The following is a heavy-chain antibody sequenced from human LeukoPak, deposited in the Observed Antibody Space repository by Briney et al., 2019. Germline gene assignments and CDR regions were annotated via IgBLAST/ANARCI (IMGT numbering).Heavy chain of an antibody. J-gene: IGHJ4*02. CDR1: GYTFTGYY. CDR3: AKDDRIQTRRYSYNY. Sequence: GASVKVSCKASGYTFTGYYMHWVRQAPGQGLEWMGWINPNSGGTNYAQKFQGRVTMTRDTSISTAYMELSRLRSDDTAVYYCAKDDRIQTRRYSYNYWGQGTLVTVSS. V-gene: IGHV1-2*02. D-gene: IGHD5-18*01. CDR2: INPNSGGT.